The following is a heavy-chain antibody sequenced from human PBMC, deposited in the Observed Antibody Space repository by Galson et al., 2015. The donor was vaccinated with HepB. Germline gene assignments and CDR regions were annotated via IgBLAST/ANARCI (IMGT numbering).Heavy chain of an antibody. V-gene: IGHV3-15*01. CDR1: GFNFGNTW. CDR2: IKPKSDGETT. J-gene: IGHJ4*02. CDR3: TTGHYGH. D-gene: IGHD3-16*01. Sequence: SLRLSCAASGFNFGNTWMNWARQVPGKGLEWVGHIKPKSDGETTEYAAPVKGRFLISRDDSQNTVFLQMDSLKAEDTAVFHCTTGHYGHWGQGTPVTVSS.